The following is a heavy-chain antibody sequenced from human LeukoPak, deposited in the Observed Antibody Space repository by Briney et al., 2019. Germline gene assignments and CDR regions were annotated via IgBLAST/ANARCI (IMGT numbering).Heavy chain of an antibody. J-gene: IGHJ4*02. CDR2: ISYDGSSK. CDR1: RFTFSTYD. CDR3: AKGPDTSGYYSLDY. Sequence: PGRSLRLSCAASRFTFSTYDMHWVRQAPGKGLEWVAVISYDGSSKYYADPVKGRFTISRDNSKNTLYVQMNSLRTEDTAIYYCAKGPDTSGYYSLDYWGQGTLVTVSS. V-gene: IGHV3-30*18. D-gene: IGHD3-22*01.